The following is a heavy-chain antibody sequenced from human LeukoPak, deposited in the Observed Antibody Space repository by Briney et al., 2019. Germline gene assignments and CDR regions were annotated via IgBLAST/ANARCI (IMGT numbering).Heavy chain of an antibody. Sequence: GASVKVSCKASRYTFISYDINWVRQATGQGLEWMGWMSPNSGNTGYAQKFQGRVTMTRNTSKSTAYMELSSLRSEDTAVYYCARGPPNWGFDYWGQGTLVTVSS. CDR3: ARGPPNWGFDY. J-gene: IGHJ4*02. V-gene: IGHV1-8*01. CDR1: RYTFISYD. D-gene: IGHD7-27*01. CDR2: MSPNSGNT.